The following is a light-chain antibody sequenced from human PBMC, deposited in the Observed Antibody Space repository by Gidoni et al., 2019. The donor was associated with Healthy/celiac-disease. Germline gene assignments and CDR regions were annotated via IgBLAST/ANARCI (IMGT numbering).Light chain of an antibody. J-gene: IGKJ2*01. CDR3: MQALQTPPYT. CDR1: QSLLHSNGYNS. V-gene: IGKV2-28*01. CDR2: LGS. Sequence: DIVMTQSPLSLPVTPGEPASISCRSSQSLLHSNGYNSLDWYLQKPGQSPQLLIYLGSNRASGVPYRFSSSGSGTDFTLKISRVEAEDVGVYYCMQALQTPPYTFGQGTKLEIK.